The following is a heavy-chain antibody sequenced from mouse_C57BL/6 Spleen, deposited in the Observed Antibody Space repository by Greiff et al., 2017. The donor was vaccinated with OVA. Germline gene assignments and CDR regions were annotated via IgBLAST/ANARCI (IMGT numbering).Heavy chain of an antibody. CDR1: GYSITSGYY. V-gene: IGHV3-6*01. J-gene: IGHJ3*01. CDR2: ISYDGSN. Sequence: EVKLVESGPGLVKPSQSLSLTCSVTGYSITSGYYWNWIRQFPGNKLEWMGYISYDGSNNYNPSLKNRISITRDTSKNQFFLKLNSVTTEDTATYYCARKGDYDEDWFAYWGQGTLVTVSA. CDR3: ARKGDYDEDWFAY. D-gene: IGHD2-4*01.